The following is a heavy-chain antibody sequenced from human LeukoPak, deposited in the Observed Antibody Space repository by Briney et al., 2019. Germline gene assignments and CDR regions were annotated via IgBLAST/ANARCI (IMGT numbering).Heavy chain of an antibody. CDR2: ISYDGSNK. J-gene: IGHJ6*02. CDR1: GFTFSSYG. D-gene: IGHD1-26*01. CDR3: AKAEVGYYYYGMDV. V-gene: IGHV3-30*18. Sequence: GGPLRLSCAASGFTFSSYGMHWVRQAPGKGLEWVAVISYDGSNKYYADSVQGRFTISRDNSKNTLYLQMNSLRAEDTAVYYCAKAEVGYYYYGMDVWGQGTTVTVSS.